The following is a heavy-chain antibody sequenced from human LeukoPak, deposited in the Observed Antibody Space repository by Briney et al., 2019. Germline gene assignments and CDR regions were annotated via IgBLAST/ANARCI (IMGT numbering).Heavy chain of an antibody. Sequence: SEPLSLTCTVSGGSISSSSYYWGWIRQPPGKGLEWIGSIYYSGSTYYNPSLKSRVTISVDTYKNQFSLKLSSVTAADTAVYYCSRHVDFGEAFDIWGQGTMVTVSS. CDR2: IYYSGST. V-gene: IGHV4-39*01. CDR3: SRHVDFGEAFDI. CDR1: GGSISSSSYY. J-gene: IGHJ3*02. D-gene: IGHD3-3*01.